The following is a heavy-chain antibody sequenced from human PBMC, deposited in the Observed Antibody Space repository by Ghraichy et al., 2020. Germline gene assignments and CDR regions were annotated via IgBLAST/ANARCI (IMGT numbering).Heavy chain of an antibody. CDR1: GYAFIVNY. J-gene: IGHJ4*02. CDR2: MNPSSGDT. V-gene: IGHV1-2*02. Sequence: ASVKVSCKAPGYAFIVNYIHWVRQAPGQGLEWLGWMNPSSGDTNYAQKFQDRVTMTRDTSINTAYMELSRLTSDDTAVYYCTRDLGIPEDHWGQGTLVTVSS. D-gene: IGHD1-14*01. CDR3: TRDLGIPEDH.